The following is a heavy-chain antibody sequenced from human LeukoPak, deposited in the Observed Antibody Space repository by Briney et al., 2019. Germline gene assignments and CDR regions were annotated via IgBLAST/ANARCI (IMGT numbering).Heavy chain of an antibody. D-gene: IGHD5-18*01. Sequence: ASVKVSCKASGYTFTSYYMHWVRQAPGQGLEWMGIINPSGGSTSYAQKFQGRVTMTRDMSTSTVYMELNSLRAEDTAVYYCARDRGTAMAPGPFDPWGQGTLVTVSS. CDR2: INPSGGST. J-gene: IGHJ5*02. V-gene: IGHV1-46*01. CDR1: GYTFTSYY. CDR3: ARDRGTAMAPGPFDP.